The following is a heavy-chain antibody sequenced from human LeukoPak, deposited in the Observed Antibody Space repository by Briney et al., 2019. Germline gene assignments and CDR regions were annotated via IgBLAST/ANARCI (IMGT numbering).Heavy chain of an antibody. CDR2: IYSDGST. Sequence: GGSLRLSCAASGFTVSSNYMSWVRQAPGKGLEWVSVIYSDGSTYYADSVKGRFTISRDNSKNTLYLQMNSLRAEDTAVYYCARGGSGWFGRTDYWGQGTLVTVSS. V-gene: IGHV3-66*01. CDR3: ARGGSGWFGRTDY. J-gene: IGHJ4*02. D-gene: IGHD6-19*01. CDR1: GFTVSSNY.